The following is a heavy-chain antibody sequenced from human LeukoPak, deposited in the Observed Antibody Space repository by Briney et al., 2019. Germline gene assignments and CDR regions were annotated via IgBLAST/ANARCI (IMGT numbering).Heavy chain of an antibody. V-gene: IGHV3-66*02. CDR2: IYSGGDR. Sequence: PGVSLRLSCAASGFTVSSNYMSWVRQAPGKGLEWVSLIYSGGDRYYADSVKGRFTISRDNSKNTLYLQMDSLRPEDTAVYYCATRYCSSASCYYRGAFDIWGQGTMVTVSS. CDR1: GFTVSSNY. D-gene: IGHD2-2*01. J-gene: IGHJ3*02. CDR3: ATRYCSSASCYYRGAFDI.